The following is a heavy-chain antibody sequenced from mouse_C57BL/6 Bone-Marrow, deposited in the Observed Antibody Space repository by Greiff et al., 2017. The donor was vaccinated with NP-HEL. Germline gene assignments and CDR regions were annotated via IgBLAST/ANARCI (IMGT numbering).Heavy chain of an antibody. D-gene: IGHD2-4*01. V-gene: IGHV1-72*01. CDR2: IDPNSGGT. J-gene: IGHJ2*01. CDR1: GYTFTSYW. Sequence: QVQLQQPGAELVKPGASVKLSCKASGYTFTSYWMHWVKQRPGRGLEWIGRIDPNSGGTKYNEKFKSKATLTVDKPSSTAYMQLSSLTSEDSAVYYCARGSSTMITTRYFDYWGQGTTLTVSS. CDR3: ARGSSTMITTRYFDY.